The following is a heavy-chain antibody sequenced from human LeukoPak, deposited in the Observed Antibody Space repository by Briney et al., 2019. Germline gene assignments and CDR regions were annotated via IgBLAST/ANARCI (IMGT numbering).Heavy chain of an antibody. V-gene: IGHV3-21*01. J-gene: IGHJ6*02. CDR2: ISTSSSYR. CDR3: ARDSMGWSGELLSHPSYYHGMDV. CDR1: GFTFGTYS. Sequence: PGGSLRLSCAASGFTFGTYSMNWVRQAPGKGLEWVSSISTSSSYRSYADSLKGRFTISRDNAKNSLYLQMNSLRAEDTAVYYCARDSMGWSGELLSHPSYYHGMDVWGQGTTVTVSS. D-gene: IGHD3-10*01.